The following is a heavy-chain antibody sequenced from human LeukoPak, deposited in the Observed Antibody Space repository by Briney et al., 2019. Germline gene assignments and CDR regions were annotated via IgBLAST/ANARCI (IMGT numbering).Heavy chain of an antibody. CDR2: ISSSGSTM. CDR1: GFTFSSFS. J-gene: IGHJ4*02. Sequence: GGSLRLSCAASGFTFSSFSMNWVRQAPGKGLDWVSYISSSGSTMYYADSVKGRFTISRDNANNSLYLQMNSLRAEDTAVYYCASSWGSGYWGQGTLVTVSS. D-gene: IGHD3-16*01. V-gene: IGHV3-48*04. CDR3: ASSWGSGY.